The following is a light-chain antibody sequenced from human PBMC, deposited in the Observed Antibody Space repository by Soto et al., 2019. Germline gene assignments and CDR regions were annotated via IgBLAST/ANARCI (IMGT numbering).Light chain of an antibody. CDR3: QQLNSYPLT. CDR1: QGISSY. CDR2: AAS. V-gene: IGKV1-9*01. Sequence: QVTQSPSSLSASVGDRVTITCRASQGISSYLAWYQQKPGKAPKLLIYAASTLQSGVPSRFSGSGSGTEFTLTISSLQPEDFATYDCQQLNSYPLTFDGGTKMEIK. J-gene: IGKJ4*01.